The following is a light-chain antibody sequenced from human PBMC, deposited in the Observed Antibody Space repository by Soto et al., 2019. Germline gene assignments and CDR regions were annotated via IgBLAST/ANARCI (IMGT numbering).Light chain of an antibody. Sequence: DIQMTQSPSSLSASVGDRVTITCQASQDIKNYLNWYQQKPGKAPNLLIYDASNLKTGVPSRFSGSGSGTHFTFTISSLKPEDIATYDCQHYDHLPPLSFGGGTKVEIK. J-gene: IGKJ4*02. CDR1: QDIKNY. V-gene: IGKV1-33*01. CDR3: QHYDHLPPLS. CDR2: DAS.